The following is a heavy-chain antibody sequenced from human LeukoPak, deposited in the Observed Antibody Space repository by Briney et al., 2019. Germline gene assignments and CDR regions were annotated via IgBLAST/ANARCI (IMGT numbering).Heavy chain of an antibody. V-gene: IGHV4-39*02. D-gene: IGHD3-10*01. CDR3: ARDLGITMVRGVIRGGPNWFDP. CDR1: GASISSSSYY. CDR2: ISYSGST. Sequence: PSETLSLTCTVSGASISSSSYYWGWIRQPPGKGLEWIGSISYSGSTYYNPSLKSRVTVSVDTSKNQFSLKLTSVTAADTAVYYCARDLGITMVRGVIRGGPNWFDPWGQGTLVTVSS. J-gene: IGHJ5*02.